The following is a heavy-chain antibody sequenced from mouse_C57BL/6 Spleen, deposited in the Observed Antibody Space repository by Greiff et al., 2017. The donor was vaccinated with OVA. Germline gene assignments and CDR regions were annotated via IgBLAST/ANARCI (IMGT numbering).Heavy chain of an antibody. CDR1: GYTFTSYW. V-gene: IGHV1-55*01. D-gene: IGHD2-4*01. Sequence: VQLQQPGAELVKPGASVKMSCKASGYTFTSYWITWVKQRPGQGLEWIGDIYPGSGSTNYNEKFKSKATLTVDTSSSTAYMQLSSLTSEDSAVYYSARWGGDYDGGFAYWGQGTLVTVSA. J-gene: IGHJ3*01. CDR2: IYPGSGST. CDR3: ARWGGDYDGGFAY.